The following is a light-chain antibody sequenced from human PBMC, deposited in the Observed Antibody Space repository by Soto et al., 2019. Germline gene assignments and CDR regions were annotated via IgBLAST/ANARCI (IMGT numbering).Light chain of an antibody. J-gene: IGKJ1*01. Sequence: DIQMTQSPSTXSASVGDRVTITCRASESISNFLAWYQQKPGKAPNLLIYKASSLESGVPSRFSGSGSGTEFTLTISSLQPDDFATYYCQPYNSYSRTFGQGTKGDIK. CDR3: QPYNSYSRT. CDR2: KAS. V-gene: IGKV1-5*03. CDR1: ESISNF.